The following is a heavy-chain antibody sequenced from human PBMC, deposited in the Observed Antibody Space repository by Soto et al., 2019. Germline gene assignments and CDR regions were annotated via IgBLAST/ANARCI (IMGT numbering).Heavy chain of an antibody. V-gene: IGHV4-39*01. Sequence: SETLSLTCTVSGDSISSGSFYWGWIRQPPGKGLEWIGSIYYSGSTYYNSSLKSRVTISVDTSKNQFSVRLTSVIAADTAMYYCAKQGSGAGRGWFDPWGQGTLVTVSS. CDR3: AKQGSGAGRGWFDP. CDR1: GDSISSGSFY. J-gene: IGHJ5*02. CDR2: IYYSGST. D-gene: IGHD6-19*01.